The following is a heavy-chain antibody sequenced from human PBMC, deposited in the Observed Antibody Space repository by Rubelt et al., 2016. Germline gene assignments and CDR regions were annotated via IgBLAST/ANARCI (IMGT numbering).Heavy chain of an antibody. D-gene: IGHD4-17*01. J-gene: IGHJ4*02. CDR2: INHSGST. CDR3: ARPSDYGDYIGY. CDR1: AGSFSGYY. Sequence: QVQLQQWGAGLLKPSETLSLTCAVYAGSFSGYYWSWIRQPPGKGLEWIGEINHSGSTNYNPSLKSRVTISVDTSKNQFSLKRTSVTAADTAVYYCARPSDYGDYIGYWGRGTPVTVSS. V-gene: IGHV4-34*01.